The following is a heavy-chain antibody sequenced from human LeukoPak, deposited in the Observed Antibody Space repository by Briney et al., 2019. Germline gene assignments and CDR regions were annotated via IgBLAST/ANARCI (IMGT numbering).Heavy chain of an antibody. D-gene: IGHD4-17*01. CDR1: GFTFSSYA. CDR2: IGGSGGST. Sequence: GGSLRLSXAASGFTFSSYAMSWVRQAPGKGLEWLSAIGGSGGSTYYADSVKGRFTISRDNSKNTLYLQMNSLRAEDTAVYYCAKVTVTKTYYFDYWGQGTLVTVSS. CDR3: AKVTVTKTYYFDY. V-gene: IGHV3-23*01. J-gene: IGHJ4*02.